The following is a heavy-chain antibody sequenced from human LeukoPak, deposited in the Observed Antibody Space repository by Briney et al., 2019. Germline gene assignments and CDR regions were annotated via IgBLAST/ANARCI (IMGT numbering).Heavy chain of an antibody. J-gene: IGHJ4*02. CDR1: GGSFSGYY. CDR2: INHSGST. CDR3: ARGEWELGY. Sequence: SETLSLTCAVYGGSFSGYYWSWIRQPPGKGLEWIGEINHSGSTNYNPSLKSRVTISVDTSKNQFSLKLSSVTAADTAVCYCARGEWELGYWGQGTLVTVSS. V-gene: IGHV4-34*01. D-gene: IGHD1-26*01.